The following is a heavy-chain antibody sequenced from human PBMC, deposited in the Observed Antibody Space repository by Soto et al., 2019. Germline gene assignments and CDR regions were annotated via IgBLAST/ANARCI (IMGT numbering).Heavy chain of an antibody. CDR3: ARGHYYGMDV. Sequence: EVQLLESGGGLAQPGGSLRLSCAASGFTFSNYWMHWVRQAPGKGLVCVSYINTDGSGTDYADSVKGRFTISRDNAKNTLYLQMNSLRGEDMAVYYCARGHYYGMDVWGQGTTVTVSS. V-gene: IGHV3-74*01. D-gene: IGHD3-10*01. CDR1: GFTFSNYW. CDR2: INTDGSGT. J-gene: IGHJ6*02.